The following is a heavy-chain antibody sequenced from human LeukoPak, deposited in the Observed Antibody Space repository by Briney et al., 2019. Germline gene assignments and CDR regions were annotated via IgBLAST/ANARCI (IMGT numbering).Heavy chain of an antibody. CDR3: ATAPLHDYGDYVIDY. CDR1: GFTVSSNY. J-gene: IGHJ4*02. D-gene: IGHD4-17*01. CDR2: IYSGGST. Sequence: GGSLRLSCAASGFTVSSNYMSWVRQAPGKGLEWVSVIYSGGSTYYADSVKGRFTISRDNSKNTLYLQMNSLRAEDTAVYYCATAPLHDYGDYVIDYWGQGTLVTVSS. V-gene: IGHV3-53*01.